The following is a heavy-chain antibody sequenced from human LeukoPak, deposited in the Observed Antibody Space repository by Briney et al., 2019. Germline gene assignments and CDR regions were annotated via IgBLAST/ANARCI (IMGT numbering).Heavy chain of an antibody. CDR2: IYSGGST. CDR3: ARRSDYVGFDP. J-gene: IGHJ5*02. CDR1: GFTVSSNY. V-gene: IGHV3-53*01. Sequence: PGGSLRLSCAASGFTVSSNYTGWVRQAPGKGLEWVSVIYSGGSTYYADSVKGRFTISRDNSKNTLYLQMNSLRAEDTAVYYCARRSDYVGFDPWGQGTLVTVPS. D-gene: IGHD4-17*01.